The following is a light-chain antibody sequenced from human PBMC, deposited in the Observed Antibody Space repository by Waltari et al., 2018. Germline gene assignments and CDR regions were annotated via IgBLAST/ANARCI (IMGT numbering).Light chain of an antibody. J-gene: IGKJ2*01. V-gene: IGKV3-20*01. CDR2: GAS. CDR3: HQYGSSPDT. Sequence: EIVLTQSPGTLSFSPGERATLSCRASQSVTNNHLAWYQQKPGQAPRLLSHGASSRATGIPERFSGSGSGTDFTLTITRLEPEDFAVYYCHQYGSSPDTFGQGTKVQIK. CDR1: QSVTNNH.